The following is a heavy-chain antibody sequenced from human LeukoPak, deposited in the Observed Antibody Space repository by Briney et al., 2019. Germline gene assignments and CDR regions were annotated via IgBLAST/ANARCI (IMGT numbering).Heavy chain of an antibody. CDR2: ISYDGGNK. CDR1: GFIFRRHG. D-gene: IGHD2-2*01. CDR3: AKDQGGSSTLYMDV. J-gene: IGHJ6*03. Sequence: GTSLRLSCAASGFIFRRHGMHWVRQAPGKGREGVAFISYDGGNKYYGEAVKGRYTISRDNSKNTVVLQMNSLRPEDTAVYHCAKDQGGSSTLYMDVWGQGTTVIVSS. V-gene: IGHV3-30*18.